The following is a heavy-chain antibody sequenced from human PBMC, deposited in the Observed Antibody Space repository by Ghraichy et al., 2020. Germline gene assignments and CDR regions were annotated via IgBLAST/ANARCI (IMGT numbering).Heavy chain of an antibody. D-gene: IGHD3-9*01. V-gene: IGHV3-23*01. Sequence: GGSLRLSCAASGFTFSSYAMSWVRQAPGKGLEWVSAISGSGGSTYYADSVKGRFTISRDNSKNTLYLQMNSLRAEDTAVYYCAKSPYYDILTGYLFQHWGQGTLVTVSS. CDR1: GFTFSSYA. CDR2: ISGSGGST. CDR3: AKSPYYDILTGYLFQH. J-gene: IGHJ1*01.